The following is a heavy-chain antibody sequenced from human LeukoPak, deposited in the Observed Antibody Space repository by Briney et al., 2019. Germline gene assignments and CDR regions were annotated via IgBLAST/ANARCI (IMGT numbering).Heavy chain of an antibody. Sequence: SETLSLTCTVSGGSISTSNYYWGWIRQPPGKGLEWIGYIYYSGSTNYNPSLKSRVTLSVDRSKNQFSLKLSSVTAADTAVYYCARVRSGYSSGWGLYYYYYMDVWGKGTTVTVSS. V-gene: IGHV4-61*05. J-gene: IGHJ6*03. CDR1: GGSISTSNYY. D-gene: IGHD6-19*01. CDR2: IYYSGST. CDR3: ARVRSGYSSGWGLYYYYYMDV.